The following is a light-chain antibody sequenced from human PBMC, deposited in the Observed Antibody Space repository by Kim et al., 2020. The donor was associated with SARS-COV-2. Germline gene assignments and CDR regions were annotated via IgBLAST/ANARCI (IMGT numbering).Light chain of an antibody. J-gene: IGKJ4*01. CDR2: KAS. CDR1: QSISSS. V-gene: IGKV1-5*03. CDR3: QQYNSYSIT. Sequence: DIQMTQSPSTLSASVGDRVTITCRASQSISSSLAWYQQKPGKAPKLLIYKASSLESEVPSRFSGSGSGTEFTLTISSLQPDDFASYYCQQYNSYSITFGGRTKVEIK.